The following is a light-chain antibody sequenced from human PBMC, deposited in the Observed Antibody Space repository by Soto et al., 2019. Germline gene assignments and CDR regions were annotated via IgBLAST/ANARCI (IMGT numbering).Light chain of an antibody. V-gene: IGKV3-20*01. Sequence: EIVLTQSPGTLSLSPGERATLSCRASQSVTSSYLAWYQQKPGQAPRLLIYGASSRATGIPDRFSGSGSGTDFTLTISRLEPEDSAVYYCQQYGSSPPWTFGLGTKVDIK. CDR3: QQYGSSPPWT. CDR1: QSVTSSY. J-gene: IGKJ1*01. CDR2: GAS.